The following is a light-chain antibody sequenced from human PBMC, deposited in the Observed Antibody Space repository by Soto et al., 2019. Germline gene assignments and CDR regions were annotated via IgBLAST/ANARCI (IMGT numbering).Light chain of an antibody. CDR3: QQRSNWPT. CDR2: DAS. Sequence: EIVLTQSPATLSLSPGERATLSCRASQSVSSYLAWYQQKPGQAPRLLIYDASTRATGIPARFSGSGSGTDFTLTISSLEPEDVAVYYCQQRSNWPTFGQGTKLEIK. J-gene: IGKJ2*01. CDR1: QSVSSY. V-gene: IGKV3-11*01.